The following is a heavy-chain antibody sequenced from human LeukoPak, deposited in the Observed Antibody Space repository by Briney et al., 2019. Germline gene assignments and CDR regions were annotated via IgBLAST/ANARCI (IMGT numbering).Heavy chain of an antibody. V-gene: IGHV1-69*05. CDR1: GGTFSSYA. Sequence: SVTVSCKASGGTFSSYAISWVRQAPGQGLEWMGGIIPIFGTANYAQKFQGRVTITTDESTSTAYMELSSLRAEDTAVYYCARLGSSSSYLDYWGLGTLVTVSS. CDR2: IIPIFGTA. J-gene: IGHJ4*02. D-gene: IGHD6-6*01. CDR3: ARLGSSSSYLDY.